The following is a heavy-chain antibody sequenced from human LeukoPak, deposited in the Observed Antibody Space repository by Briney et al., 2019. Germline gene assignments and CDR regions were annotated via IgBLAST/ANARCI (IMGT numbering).Heavy chain of an antibody. D-gene: IGHD2-2*01. CDR2: INPNSGGT. Sequence: ASVKVSCKASVYTFTGYYMHWVRQAPGQGLEWMGWINPNSGGTNYAQKFQGRVTMTRDTSISTAYMELSRLRSDDTAVYYCARDLGYCSSTSCFKYYYGMDVWGQGTTVSVSS. V-gene: IGHV1-2*02. CDR3: ARDLGYCSSTSCFKYYYGMDV. CDR1: VYTFTGYY. J-gene: IGHJ6*02.